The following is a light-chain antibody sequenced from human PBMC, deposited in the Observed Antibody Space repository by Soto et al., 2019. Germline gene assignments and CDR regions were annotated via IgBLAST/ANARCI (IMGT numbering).Light chain of an antibody. J-gene: IGLJ1*01. CDR1: SSGVGAYNF. Sequence: AVLTQSPSPARAGGRSVIICCAGSSSGVGAYNFASWYQQHPGKAPKLLIHDVNKRPPGVPDRFSASKSGNTASLTISGLQAEDEADYYCCSYAGEYKYVFGSGTKGTVL. CDR2: DVN. V-gene: IGLV2-11*01. CDR3: CSYAGEYKYV.